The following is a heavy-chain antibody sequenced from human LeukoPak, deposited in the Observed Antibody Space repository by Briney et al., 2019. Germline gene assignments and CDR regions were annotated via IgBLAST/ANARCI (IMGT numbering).Heavy chain of an antibody. Sequence: ASVKVSCKASGYTFTSYAMHWVRQAPRQRLEWMGWINAGNGNTKYSQKFQGRVTITRDTSASTAYMELSSLRSEDTAVYYCAREGTMVRGPTGFDYWGQGTLVTVSS. CDR3: AREGTMVRGPTGFDY. CDR2: INAGNGNT. V-gene: IGHV1-3*01. J-gene: IGHJ4*02. D-gene: IGHD3-10*01. CDR1: GYTFTSYA.